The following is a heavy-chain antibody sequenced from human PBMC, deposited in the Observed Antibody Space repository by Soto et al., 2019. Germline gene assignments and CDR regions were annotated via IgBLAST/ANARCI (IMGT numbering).Heavy chain of an antibody. CDR3: ARVPAYYSYGQIFDY. Sequence: PGGSLRLSCAASGFSFSNYAMNWVRQAPGKGLEWVSAISGSGGSTYYADSVKGRFTISRDNSKNTLYLQMNSLRAEDTAVYYCARVPAYYSYGQIFDYWGQGTLVTVSS. D-gene: IGHD5-18*01. CDR2: ISGSGGST. J-gene: IGHJ4*02. CDR1: GFSFSNYA. V-gene: IGHV3-23*01.